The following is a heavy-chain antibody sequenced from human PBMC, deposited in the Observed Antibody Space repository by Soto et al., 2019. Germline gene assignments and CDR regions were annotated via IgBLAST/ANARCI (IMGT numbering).Heavy chain of an antibody. CDR2: MNPNSGNT. CDR3: ARGGYYDILTGPRDDAFDI. Sequence: ASVKVSCKASGYTFTSYDINWVRQDTGQGLEWMGWMNPNSGNTGYAQKFQGRVTMTRNTSISTAYMELSRLRSDDTAVYYCARGGYYDILTGPRDDAFDIWGQGTMVTVSS. J-gene: IGHJ3*02. V-gene: IGHV1-8*01. CDR1: GYTFTSYD. D-gene: IGHD3-9*01.